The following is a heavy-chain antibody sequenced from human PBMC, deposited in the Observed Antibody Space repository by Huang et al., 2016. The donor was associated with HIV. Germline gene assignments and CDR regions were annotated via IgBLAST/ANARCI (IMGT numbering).Heavy chain of an antibody. CDR1: GYTFSNYD. J-gene: IGHJ4*02. Sequence: QVQLVQSGAEVKKPGASVKVSCKASGYTFSNYDINWGRQAPGPGIEWMGWMNPNRGNTGYARKFQGRVTMTRSTSISTAYMELSRLRFEDTAVYYCATLPPVNYGRSGGRVRDYWGQGSLVTVSS. CDR3: ATLPPVNYGRSGGRVRDY. CDR2: MNPNRGNT. D-gene: IGHD2-15*01. V-gene: IGHV1-8*01.